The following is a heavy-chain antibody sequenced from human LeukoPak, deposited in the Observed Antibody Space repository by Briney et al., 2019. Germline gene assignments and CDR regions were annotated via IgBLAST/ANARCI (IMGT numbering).Heavy chain of an antibody. V-gene: IGHV4-59*08. Sequence: SETLSLTCTVSGDSISSYYWTWIRQPPGEGPEWMGYIFYSGSTNYNPSLKSRVTFSIDTSKNQFSLNLSSVTAADTAVYYCARLGSYFDYWGQGTQVTVSS. CDR1: GDSISSYY. CDR2: IFYSGST. CDR3: ARLGSYFDY. J-gene: IGHJ4*02.